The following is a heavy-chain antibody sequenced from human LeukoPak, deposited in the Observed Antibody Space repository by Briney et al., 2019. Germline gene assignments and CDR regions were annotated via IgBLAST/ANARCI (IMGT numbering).Heavy chain of an antibody. J-gene: IGHJ4*02. V-gene: IGHV3-48*04. CDR2: ISSSGSTI. CDR3: ARVGSSGYYHRLDY. D-gene: IGHD3-22*01. CDR1: GFTFSSYG. Sequence: GGSLRLSCAASGFTFSSYGMHWVRQAPGKGLEWVSYISSSGSTIYYADSVKGRFTISRDNAKNSLYLQMNSLRAEDTAVYYCARVGSSGYYHRLDYWGQGTLVTVSS.